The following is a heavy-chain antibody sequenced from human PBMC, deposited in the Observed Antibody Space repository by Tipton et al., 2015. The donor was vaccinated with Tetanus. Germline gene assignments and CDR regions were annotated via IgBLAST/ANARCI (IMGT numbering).Heavy chain of an antibody. Sequence: TLSLTCIVSGGSMSDSGHYGAWVRQSPGKGLEWVGSIYSYNGNTFQNPSLKSRVTTSLDTTKNQFFLKVRSVTAADTAVYFCAQTADNWFGPWGQGTLVTVSS. CDR1: GGSMSDSGHY. D-gene: IGHD1-1*01. V-gene: IGHV4-39*01. J-gene: IGHJ5*02. CDR2: IYSYNGNT. CDR3: AQTADNWFGP.